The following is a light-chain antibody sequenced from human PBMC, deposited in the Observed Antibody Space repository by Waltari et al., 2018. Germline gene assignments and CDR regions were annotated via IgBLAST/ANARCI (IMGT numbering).Light chain of an antibody. CDR3: NSYTSSTNVV. CDR1: SGDVGAHNY. Sequence: QSVLTQSASVSGSPGQSITISCPVTSGDVGAHNYVSWYQQHPGKAPQLIIYDVSKRPSGVSNRISASKSGNTASLTISGLQAEDEAHYYCNSYTSSTNVVFGGGTKLTVL. J-gene: IGLJ2*01. CDR2: DVS. V-gene: IGLV2-14*03.